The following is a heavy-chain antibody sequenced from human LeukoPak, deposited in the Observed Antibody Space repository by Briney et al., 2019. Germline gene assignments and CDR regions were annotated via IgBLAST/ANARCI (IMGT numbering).Heavy chain of an antibody. D-gene: IGHD2/OR15-2a*01. V-gene: IGHV1-18*01. Sequence: ASVKVSCKASGYTFTSYGISWVRQAPGQGLEWMGWISAYNGNTNYAQKLQGRVTMTTDTSTSTAYMGLSGLRADDTAVYYCAREDRVGYYYPYDAFDIWGQGTMVTVSS. J-gene: IGHJ3*02. CDR2: ISAYNGNT. CDR1: GYTFTSYG. CDR3: AREDRVGYYYPYDAFDI.